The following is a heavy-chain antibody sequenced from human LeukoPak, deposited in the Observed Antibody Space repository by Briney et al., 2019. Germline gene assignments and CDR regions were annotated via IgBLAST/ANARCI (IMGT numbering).Heavy chain of an antibody. V-gene: IGHV3-33*01. CDR3: AREAVGAHFDY. J-gene: IGHJ4*02. D-gene: IGHD6-19*01. CDR2: IWYDGSNK. Sequence: GGSLRLSCAASGXTFSSYGMHWVRQAPGKGLEWVAVIWYDGSNKYYADSVKGRFTISRDNSKNTLYLQMNSLRAEDTAVYYCAREAVGAHFDYWGQGTLVTVSS. CDR1: GXTFSSYG.